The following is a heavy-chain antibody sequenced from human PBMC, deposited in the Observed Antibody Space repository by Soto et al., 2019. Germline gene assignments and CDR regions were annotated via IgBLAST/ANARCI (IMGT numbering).Heavy chain of an antibody. D-gene: IGHD2-15*01. J-gene: IGHJ4*02. V-gene: IGHV4-59*01. CDR3: ARGPGCSGGSCYHDY. CDR2: IYYSGST. Sequence: QVQLQESGPGLVKPSETLSLTCTVSGGSISSYYWSWIRQPPGKGLEWIGYIYYSGSTNYNPSLKRRVTISVDTSKNQFSLKLSSVTAADTAVYYCARGPGCSGGSCYHDYWGQGTLVTVSS. CDR1: GGSISSYY.